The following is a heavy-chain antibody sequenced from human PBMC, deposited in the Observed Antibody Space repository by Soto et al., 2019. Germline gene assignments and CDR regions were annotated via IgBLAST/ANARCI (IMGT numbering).Heavy chain of an antibody. Sequence: QVQVVQSGDEVKKPGASVKVSCKASGYTFTNYGFSWVRQAPGQGLEWMGWISGYNGNTKYAEKFQGRVTMTTDTSTRTAHRGLRSLRSDDTAVYYCAREGQAPYYYYGMDVWGQGTAVTVSS. CDR2: ISGYNGNT. CDR1: GYTFTNYG. V-gene: IGHV1-18*01. CDR3: AREGQAPYYYYGMDV. J-gene: IGHJ6*01.